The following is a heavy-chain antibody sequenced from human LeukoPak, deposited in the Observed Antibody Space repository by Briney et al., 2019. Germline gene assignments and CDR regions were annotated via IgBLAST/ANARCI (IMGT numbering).Heavy chain of an antibody. J-gene: IGHJ6*02. D-gene: IGHD3-22*01. CDR3: ARGGDYYDSSNYGMDV. CDR2: IYYSGST. V-gene: IGHV4-59*12. CDR1: GGSISSYY. Sequence: SETLSLTCTVSGGSISSYYWSWIRQPPGKGLEWIGYIYYSGSTNYNPSLKSRVTISVDTSKNQFSLKLSSVTAADTAVYYCARGGDYYDSSNYGMDVWGQGTTVTVSS.